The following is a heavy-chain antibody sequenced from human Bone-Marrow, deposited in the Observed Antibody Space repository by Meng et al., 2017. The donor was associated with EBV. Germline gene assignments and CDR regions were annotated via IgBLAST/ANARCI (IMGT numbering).Heavy chain of an antibody. Sequence: HLQQWWAVLFKPSEPLSLTGAVSGGSCGVYAWSWICQPQGKGLEWIGEINHIGSTNYNPSLKSRVTISVDTSKNQFSLKLSSVTAADTAVYYCARRSPTGTFDYWGQGTLVTVSS. CDR2: INHIGST. J-gene: IGHJ4*02. CDR1: GGSCGVYA. CDR3: ARRSPTGTFDY. D-gene: IGHD1/OR15-1a*01. V-gene: IGHV4-34*01.